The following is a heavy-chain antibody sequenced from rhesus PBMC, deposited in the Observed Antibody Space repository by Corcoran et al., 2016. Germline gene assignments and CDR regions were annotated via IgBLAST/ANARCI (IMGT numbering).Heavy chain of an antibody. CDR1: GGSFRSYW. J-gene: IGHJ5-1*01. CDR2: INGYSGST. CDR3: TSPVRYRFDV. V-gene: IGHV4-80*01. Sequence: QVQLQESGPGLVKPSETLSLTCAVSGGSFRSYWWYWIRQPPGKGLEGIGEINGYSGSTNYNPSLQSRVTISMDVSKNQFSLRLTSVTAADTAVYYCTSPVRYRFDVWGPGVLVSVSS. D-gene: IGHD3-9*01.